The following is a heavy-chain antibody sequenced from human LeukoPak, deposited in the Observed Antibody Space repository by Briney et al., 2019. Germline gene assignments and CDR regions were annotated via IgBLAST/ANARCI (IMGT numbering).Heavy chain of an antibody. CDR1: RGNFSNYA. J-gene: IGHJ4*02. CDR2: IIPIFGTA. CDR3: ARGDY. Sequence: GASVKVSCKASRGNFSNYANSWVRQAPGQGLEWMGGIIPIFGTANYAQKFQGRVTIIADESMNTAYMELSSLRSEDTAVYYCARGDYWGQGTLVTVSS. V-gene: IGHV1-69*13.